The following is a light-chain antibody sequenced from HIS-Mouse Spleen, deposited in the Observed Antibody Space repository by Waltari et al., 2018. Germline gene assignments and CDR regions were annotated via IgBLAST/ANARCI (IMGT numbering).Light chain of an antibody. CDR3: SSYAGSNNLV. J-gene: IGLJ2*01. Sequence: QSALTQPPSASGSPGQSVTISCTGTSSDVGGYNYVSWYQQHPGKAPKLMIYEVSKRPSGFPYRFSGSKSGNTASLTVSGLQAEDEADYYCSSYAGSNNLVFGGGTKLTVL. V-gene: IGLV2-8*01. CDR2: EVS. CDR1: SSDVGGYNY.